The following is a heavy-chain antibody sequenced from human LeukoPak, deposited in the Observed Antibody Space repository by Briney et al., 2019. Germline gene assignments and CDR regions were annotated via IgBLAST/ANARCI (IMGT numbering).Heavy chain of an antibody. J-gene: IGHJ4*02. CDR3: AKIRSFYYDASGPITDY. Sequence: PGGSLRLSCAASGFTFSSYAMSWVRQAPGKGLEWVSAINNGGGSTYYADSVKGRFTISRDNSKNTLFLQMTSLRAEDTAVYYCAKIRSFYYDASGPITDYWGQGTLVTVSS. V-gene: IGHV3-23*01. D-gene: IGHD3-22*01. CDR1: GFTFSSYA. CDR2: INNGGGST.